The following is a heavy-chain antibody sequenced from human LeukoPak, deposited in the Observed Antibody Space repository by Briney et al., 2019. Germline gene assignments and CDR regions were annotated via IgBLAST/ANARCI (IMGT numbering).Heavy chain of an antibody. CDR3: ARHGSSGVVVPAAIDY. V-gene: IGHV3-48*04. CDR2: ISSSGSTI. D-gene: IGHD2-2*01. CDR1: GFTFSSSA. Sequence: GGALRLFCSASGFTFSSSAMSWVRQAPGKGLEWVSYISSSGSTIYYADSVKGRFTISRDNAKNSLYLQMNSLRAEDTAVYYCARHGSSGVVVPAAIDYWGQGTLVTVSS. J-gene: IGHJ4*02.